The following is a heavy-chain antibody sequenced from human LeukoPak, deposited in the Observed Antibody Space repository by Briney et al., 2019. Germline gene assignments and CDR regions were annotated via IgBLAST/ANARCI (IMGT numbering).Heavy chain of an antibody. D-gene: IGHD1-26*01. Sequence: GGSLRLSCAASGFRFSSYAMSWVRQAPGKGLEWVSAISGSGGSTYYADSVKGRFTISRDNSKNTLYLQMNSLRAEDTAVYYCAKVSGSRGGYFDYWGQGTLVTVSS. CDR2: ISGSGGST. CDR3: AKVSGSRGGYFDY. CDR1: GFRFSSYA. J-gene: IGHJ4*02. V-gene: IGHV3-23*01.